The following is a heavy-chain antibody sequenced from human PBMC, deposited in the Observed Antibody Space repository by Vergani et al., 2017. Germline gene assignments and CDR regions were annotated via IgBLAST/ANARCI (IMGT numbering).Heavy chain of an antibody. Sequence: QVQLVQSGAEVKKPGASVRVSCKASDYTFTNYGISWVRQAPGQGLEWMGWISAYNGDTNYAQKLHGRVTMTTDASTSTAYMELRSLRSDDTAVYYCAREGNYYDSTGFGPGGSFDWGPGTLVTVSS. CDR2: ISAYNGDT. V-gene: IGHV1-18*01. J-gene: IGHJ4*02. CDR3: AREGNYYDSTGFGPGGSFD. D-gene: IGHD3-22*01. CDR1: DYTFTNYG.